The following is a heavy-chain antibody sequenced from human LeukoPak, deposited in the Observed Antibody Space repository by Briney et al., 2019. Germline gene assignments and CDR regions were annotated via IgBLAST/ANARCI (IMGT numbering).Heavy chain of an antibody. D-gene: IGHD4-17*01. CDR2: INHSGST. CDR1: GGSFSGYY. Sequence: SETLSLTCAVYGGSFSGYYWSWIRQPPGKGLEWIGEINHSGSTNYNPSLKSRVTISVDTSKNQFSLKLSSVTAADTAVYYCAGGDYEYAHAFDIWDQGTMVTVSS. J-gene: IGHJ3*02. V-gene: IGHV4-34*01. CDR3: AGGDYEYAHAFDI.